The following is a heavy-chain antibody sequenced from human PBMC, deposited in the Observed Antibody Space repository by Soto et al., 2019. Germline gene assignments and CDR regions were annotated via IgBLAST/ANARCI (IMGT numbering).Heavy chain of an antibody. CDR3: ARVMSGSYLGHGYYFDN. Sequence: ASVKVSCKASRYTFTGYYMHWVRQAPGQGLEWMGWIDPNSGGTDYAQKFQGRVTMTRDTSISTAYMELSRLRGDDTAVYYCARVMSGSYLGHGYYFDNWGQGTLVTVSS. V-gene: IGHV1-2*02. D-gene: IGHD1-26*01. CDR2: IDPNSGGT. CDR1: RYTFTGYY. J-gene: IGHJ4*02.